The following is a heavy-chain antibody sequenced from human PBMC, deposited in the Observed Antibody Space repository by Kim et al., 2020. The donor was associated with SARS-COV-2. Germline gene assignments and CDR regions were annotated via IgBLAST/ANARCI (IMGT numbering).Heavy chain of an antibody. CDR3: ARVLGSSGFGF. Sequence: GGSLRLSCAASGFTSNTYSMNWVRQAPGKGLEWVSFISYSSRPIYYADSVKGRFTISRDNAQNLLYLQMNSLTDDDTAVYYCARVLGSSGFGFWGQGTLVTVSS. V-gene: IGHV3-48*02. CDR1: GFTSNTYS. D-gene: IGHD6-25*01. J-gene: IGHJ4*02. CDR2: ISYSSRPI.